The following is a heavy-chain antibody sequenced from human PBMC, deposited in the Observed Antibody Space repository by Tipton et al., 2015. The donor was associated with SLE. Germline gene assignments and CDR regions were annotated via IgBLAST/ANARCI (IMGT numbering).Heavy chain of an antibody. J-gene: IGHJ4*02. D-gene: IGHD5-18*01. CDR3: ARGVGYTDFDS. CDR1: GGSISSYY. Sequence: TLSLTCTVSGGSISSYYWSWIRQPPGKGLEWIGYIYYSGSTNYNPSLKSRVTISVDTSKNQFSLKLSSVTASDTAVYYCARGVGYTDFDSWGQGTLVTVSS. V-gene: IGHV4-59*01. CDR2: IYYSGST.